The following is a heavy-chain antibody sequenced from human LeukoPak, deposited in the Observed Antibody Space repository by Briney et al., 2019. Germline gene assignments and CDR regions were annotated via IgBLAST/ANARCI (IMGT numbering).Heavy chain of an antibody. Sequence: GGSLRLSCAASGFTFSDYYMSWIREAPGKGLEWVSYISSSVSTIYSADSVKGRFTISRDNAKNSLYLQMNGLRAEDTAVYYCARIRAAAGNFDYWGQGTLVTVSS. CDR1: GFTFSDYY. CDR3: ARIRAAAGNFDY. CDR2: ISSSVSTI. V-gene: IGHV3-11*01. D-gene: IGHD6-13*01. J-gene: IGHJ4*02.